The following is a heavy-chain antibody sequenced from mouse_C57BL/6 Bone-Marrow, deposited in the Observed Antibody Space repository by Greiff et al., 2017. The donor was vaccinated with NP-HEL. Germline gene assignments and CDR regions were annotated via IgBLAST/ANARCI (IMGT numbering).Heavy chain of an antibody. CDR3: ARSGYFDY. V-gene: IGHV1-69*01. D-gene: IGHD3-1*01. J-gene: IGHJ2*01. CDR1: GYTFTSYW. Sequence: QVQLQQPGAELVMPGASVKLSCKASGYTFTSYWMHWVKQRPGQDLEWIGEIDPSDSYTNYNQKFKGKSTLTVDKSSSTAYMQLSSLTSEDSAVYYCARSGYFDYWGQGTTLTVSS. CDR2: IDPSDSYT.